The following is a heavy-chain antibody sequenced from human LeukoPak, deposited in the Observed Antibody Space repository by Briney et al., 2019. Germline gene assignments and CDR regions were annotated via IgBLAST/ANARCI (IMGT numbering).Heavy chain of an antibody. CDR2: ISWNSGSI. Sequence: PGGSLRLSCAASGFTFDDYAMHWVRQAPGKGLEWVSGISWNSGSIGYADSVKGRFTISRDNSKNTLYLQMNSLRAEDTAVYYCAKDEVAKRSSWYGFSAFDIWGQGTMVTVSS. CDR3: AKDEVAKRSSWYGFSAFDI. J-gene: IGHJ3*02. V-gene: IGHV3-9*01. CDR1: GFTFDDYA. D-gene: IGHD6-13*01.